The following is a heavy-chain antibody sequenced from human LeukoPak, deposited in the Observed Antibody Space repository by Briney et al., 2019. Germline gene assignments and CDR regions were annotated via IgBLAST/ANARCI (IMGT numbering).Heavy chain of an antibody. CDR2: ISYDGSNK. CDR3: AKDRAAAGTVIDY. V-gene: IGHV3-30*18. Sequence: GRSLRLSCAASGFTFSSYGMHWVRQAPGKGLEWVAVISYDGSNKYYADSVKGRFTIPRDNSKNTLYLQMNSLRAEDTAVYYCAKDRAAAGTVIDYWGQGTLVTVSS. D-gene: IGHD6-13*01. J-gene: IGHJ4*02. CDR1: GFTFSSYG.